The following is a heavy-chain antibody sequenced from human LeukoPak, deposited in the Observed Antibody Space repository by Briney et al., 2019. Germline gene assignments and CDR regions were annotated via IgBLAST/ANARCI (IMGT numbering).Heavy chain of an antibody. CDR3: ARDLTGTTLLDY. CDR1: GFTFSSYG. J-gene: IGHJ4*02. CDR2: ISYDGSNK. Sequence: GGSLRLSCAASGFTFSSYGMPWVRQAPGKGLEWVAVISYDGSNKYYADSVKGRFTISRDNSKNTLYLQMNSLRAEDTAVYYCARDLTGTTLLDYWGQGTLVTVSS. D-gene: IGHD1-7*01. V-gene: IGHV3-30*19.